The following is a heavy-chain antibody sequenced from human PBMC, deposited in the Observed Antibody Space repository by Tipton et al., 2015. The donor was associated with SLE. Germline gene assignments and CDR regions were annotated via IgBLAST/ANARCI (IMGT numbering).Heavy chain of an antibody. J-gene: IGHJ4*02. D-gene: IGHD1-26*01. CDR2: ISNRGST. V-gene: IGHV4-59*02. CDR3: ARSLLTYTRSPHFFDF. CDR1: GGSVSDYY. Sequence: TLSLTCSVSGGSVSDYYWSWIRQSPGKGPEWIGFISNRGSTDYNPSLKTRVTISVDTSKNDFSLRLTSVTAADTAVYYCARSLLTYTRSPHFFDFWGQGTLVTVSS.